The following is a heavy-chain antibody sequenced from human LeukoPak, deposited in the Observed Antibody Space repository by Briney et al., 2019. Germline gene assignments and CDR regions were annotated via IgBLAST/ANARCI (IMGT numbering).Heavy chain of an antibody. Sequence: SVKVSCKASGGTFSSYAISWVRQAPGQGLEWMGGIIPIFGTANYAQKFQGRVTITADESTSTAYMELSSLRSEDTAVYFCAGDGGSFSYNMDVWGQGTTVTVSS. D-gene: IGHD1-26*01. CDR1: GGTFSSYA. CDR3: AGDGGSFSYNMDV. J-gene: IGHJ6*02. CDR2: IIPIFGTA. V-gene: IGHV1-69*13.